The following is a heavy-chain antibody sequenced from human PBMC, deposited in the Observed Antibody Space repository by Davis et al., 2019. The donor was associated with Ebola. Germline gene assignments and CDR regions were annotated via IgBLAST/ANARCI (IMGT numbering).Heavy chain of an antibody. CDR1: GFTFSSYG. CDR2: ISYDGSNK. D-gene: IGHD3-22*01. J-gene: IGHJ4*02. V-gene: IGHV3-30*03. CDR3: ARDFRQWMGGYYYGY. Sequence: GESLKISCAASGFTFSSYGMHWVRQAPGKGLEWVAVISYDGSNKYYADSVKGRFTISRDNSKNTLYLQMNSLRAEDTAVYYCARDFRQWMGGYYYGYWGQGTLVTVSS.